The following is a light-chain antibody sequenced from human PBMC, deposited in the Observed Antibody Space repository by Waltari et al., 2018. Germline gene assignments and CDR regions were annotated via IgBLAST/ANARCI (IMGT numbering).Light chain of an antibody. V-gene: IGKV3-11*01. J-gene: IGKJ2*03. CDR2: DAS. Sequence: IVLTQSPATLSLSPGDRANLSCRASQTLSSYVSWYQQRPGKAPRLFIYDASKRATGIPARFSGSGSGANFTLTISDLEPEDSAVYYCQQRASWPPRYSFGQGTKLEIK. CDR1: QTLSSY. CDR3: QQRASWPPRYS.